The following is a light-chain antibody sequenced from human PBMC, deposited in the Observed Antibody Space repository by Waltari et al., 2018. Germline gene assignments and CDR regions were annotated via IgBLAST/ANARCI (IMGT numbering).Light chain of an antibody. J-gene: IGKJ1*01. Sequence: DIQMTQSPSSLSASVGDRVTINCRPSQTIDKFLNWYQKKPGKAPDLLIYPASTLQTRVPSRFSGSGSGTDFTLTITSLHPEDFATYYCQPTYTSLAWTFGQGTKVEIK. CDR3: QPTYTSLAWT. CDR1: QTIDKF. CDR2: PAS. V-gene: IGKV1-39*01.